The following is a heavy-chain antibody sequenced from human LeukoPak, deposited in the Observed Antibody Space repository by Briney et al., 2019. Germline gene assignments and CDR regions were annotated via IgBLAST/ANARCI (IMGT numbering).Heavy chain of an antibody. J-gene: IGHJ4*02. V-gene: IGHV1-18*01. Sequence: ASVKVSCKASGYTFTSYGISWVRQATGQGLEWMGWISAYNGNTNYAQKLQGRVTMTTDTSTSTAYTELRSLRSDDTAVYYCARAKEREYYYDSSGYPYWGQGTLVTVSS. D-gene: IGHD3-22*01. CDR3: ARAKEREYYYDSSGYPY. CDR1: GYTFTSYG. CDR2: ISAYNGNT.